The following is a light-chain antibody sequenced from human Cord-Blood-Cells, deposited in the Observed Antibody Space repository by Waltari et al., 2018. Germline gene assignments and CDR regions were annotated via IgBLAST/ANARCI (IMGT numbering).Light chain of an antibody. J-gene: IGLJ3*02. CDR1: TSAVGGYNY. V-gene: IGLV2-14*01. CDR2: DVS. Sequence: QSALTQPASVSGSPGQSITISCTGTTSAVGGYNYFSWYQQHPGKAPKLMIYDVSNRPSGVSNRFSGSKSGNTASLTISGLQAEDEADYYCSSYTSSSTLFGGGTKLTVL. CDR3: SSYTSSSTL.